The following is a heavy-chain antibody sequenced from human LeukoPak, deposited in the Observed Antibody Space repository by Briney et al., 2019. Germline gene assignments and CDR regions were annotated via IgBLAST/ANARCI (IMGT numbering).Heavy chain of an antibody. CDR1: GFTFSSYS. CDR3: AKDQKSSYYYDTSGYKSPPFDQ. J-gene: IGHJ4*02. Sequence: PGGSLRLSCAASGFTFSSYSMNWVRQAPGKGLEWVSTISGSGGATYYADSVKGRFTISRDNSKNTLYLQMKSLRVEDTAVYSCAKDQKSSYYYDTSGYKSPPFDQWGQGTLVTVSS. D-gene: IGHD3-22*01. V-gene: IGHV3-23*01. CDR2: ISGSGGAT.